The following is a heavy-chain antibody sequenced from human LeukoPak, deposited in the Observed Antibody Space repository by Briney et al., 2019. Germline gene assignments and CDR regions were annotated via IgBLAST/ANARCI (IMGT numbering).Heavy chain of an antibody. V-gene: IGHV3-48*04. Sequence: AGGSLRLSCTVSGFTFSSYSMNWVRQAPGKGLEWISYIGATVTTIYYAASVKGRVTISRDNAKNSLYLQMNSLRAEDTAVYYCARPRGESGYYDYYYYMDVWGKGTTVTVSS. CDR2: IGATVTTI. CDR1: GFTFSSYS. J-gene: IGHJ6*03. D-gene: IGHD3-3*01. CDR3: ARPRGESGYYDYYYYMDV.